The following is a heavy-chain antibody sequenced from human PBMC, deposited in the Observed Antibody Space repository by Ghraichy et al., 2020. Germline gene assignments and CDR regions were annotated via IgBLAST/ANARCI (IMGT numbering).Heavy chain of an antibody. J-gene: IGHJ4*02. CDR1: GFTVSSNY. V-gene: IGHV3-53*01. CDR3: ASGYSGYDFLDY. Sequence: LSLTCAASGFTVSSNYMSWVRQAPGKGLEWVSVIYSGGSTYYADSVKGRFTISRDNSKNTLYLQMNSLRAEDTAVYYCASGYSGYDFLDYWGQGTLVTVSS. CDR2: IYSGGST. D-gene: IGHD5-12*01.